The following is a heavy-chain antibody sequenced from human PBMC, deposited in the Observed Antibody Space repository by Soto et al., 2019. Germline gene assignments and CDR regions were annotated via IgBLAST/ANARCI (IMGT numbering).Heavy chain of an antibody. D-gene: IGHD1-26*01. J-gene: IGHJ4*02. CDR3: AKVLWELLFPGYFDY. V-gene: IGHV3-23*01. Sequence: EVQLLESGGGLVQPGGSLRLSCAASGFTFSSYAMSWIRQAPGKGLEWVSAISGSGGSTYYADSVKGRFTISRDNSKNTLYLQMNSLRAEDTAVYYCAKVLWELLFPGYFDYWGQGTLVTVSS. CDR1: GFTFSSYA. CDR2: ISGSGGST.